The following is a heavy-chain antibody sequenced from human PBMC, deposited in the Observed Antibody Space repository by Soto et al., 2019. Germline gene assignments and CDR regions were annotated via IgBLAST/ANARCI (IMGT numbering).Heavy chain of an antibody. CDR2: IKQDGSEK. CDR1: GFTFISYW. V-gene: IGHV3-7*01. D-gene: IGHD3-3*01. J-gene: IGHJ4*02. Sequence: GGSLRLSCAASGFTFISYWMSWVLQAPWKGLEWVANIKQDGSEKYYVDSVKGRFTISRDNAKNSLYLQMNSLRAEDTAVYYCARTNYDCWSGYPYYFDYWGQGTLVTVSS. CDR3: ARTNYDCWSGYPYYFDY.